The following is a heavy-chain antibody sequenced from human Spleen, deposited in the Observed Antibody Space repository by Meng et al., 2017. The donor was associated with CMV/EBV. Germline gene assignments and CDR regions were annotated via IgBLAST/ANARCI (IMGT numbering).Heavy chain of an antibody. D-gene: IGHD6-13*01. CDR2: IIPIFGTA. CDR3: ARGKGYSSTWAPDY. J-gene: IGHJ4*02. V-gene: IGHV1-69*05. Sequence: SVKVSCKASGYTFTTYLMHWVRQAPGQGLEWMGGIIPIFGTAYFAQKFQGRVTITTDESTSTAYMELSSLRSEDTAVYYCARGKGYSSTWAPDYWGQGTLVTVSS. CDR1: GYTFTTYL.